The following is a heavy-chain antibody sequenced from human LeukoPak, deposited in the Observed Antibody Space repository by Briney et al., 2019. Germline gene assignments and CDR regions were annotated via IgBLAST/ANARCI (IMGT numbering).Heavy chain of an antibody. Sequence: GGSVRLSCAASGFTLSDYWMNWVRQVPGKGPVWVSHISPDGRNIAYADSVKGRFTISRESAKNTLYLQMNSLRVGDTAVYYCVRDGGGTTPYDCWGQGTLVTVSS. J-gene: IGHJ4*02. D-gene: IGHD1-7*01. CDR3: VRDGGGTTPYDC. CDR1: GFTLSDYW. V-gene: IGHV3-74*01. CDR2: ISPDGRNI.